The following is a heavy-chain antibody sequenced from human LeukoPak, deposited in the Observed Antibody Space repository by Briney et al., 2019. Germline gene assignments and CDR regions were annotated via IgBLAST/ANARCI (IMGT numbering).Heavy chain of an antibody. D-gene: IGHD2-2*01. CDR3: ATEYCSSTSCYWSY. J-gene: IGHJ4*02. CDR2: FDPEDGET. V-gene: IGHV1-24*01. Sequence: ASVKVSCKVSGYTLTELSMHWVRQAPGKGLEWMGGFDPEDGETIYAQKFQGRVTMTEDTSTDTAYMELSSLRFEDTAVYYCATEYCSSTSCYWSYWGQGTLVTVSS. CDR1: GYTLTELS.